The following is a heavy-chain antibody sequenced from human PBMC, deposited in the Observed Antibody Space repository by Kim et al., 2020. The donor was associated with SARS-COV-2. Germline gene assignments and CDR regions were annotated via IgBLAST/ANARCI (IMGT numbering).Heavy chain of an antibody. Sequence: ASVKVSCKASGYTFTSYYIHWVRQAPGKGLEWMGIINPSIGSTTYAQKFQGRVTMTRDTSTSTVYMELSSLRSEDTAVYYCARGIYYYDRFDYWGQGTLVTVSS. CDR3: ARGIYYYDRFDY. V-gene: IGHV1-46*01. J-gene: IGHJ4*02. D-gene: IGHD3-10*02. CDR1: GYTFTSYY. CDR2: INPSIGST.